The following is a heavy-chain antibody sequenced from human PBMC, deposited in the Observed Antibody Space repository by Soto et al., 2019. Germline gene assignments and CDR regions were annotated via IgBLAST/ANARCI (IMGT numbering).Heavy chain of an antibody. CDR3: AKDRYCSATSCQDFGS. Sequence: PGGSLRLSCAASGFALTSYSTTWVRQAPGRGLEWVAVMSGSGVGTEYADSVKGRFTISRDNSKNTLYLQMSGLRVEDSAVYYCAKDRYCSATSCQDFGSWGQGTLVTVSS. J-gene: IGHJ4*02. D-gene: IGHD2-2*01. CDR1: GFALTSYS. V-gene: IGHV3-23*01. CDR2: MSGSGVGT.